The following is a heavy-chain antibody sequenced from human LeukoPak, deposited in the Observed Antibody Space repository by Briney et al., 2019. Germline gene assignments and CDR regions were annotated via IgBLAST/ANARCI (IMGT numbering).Heavy chain of an antibody. CDR3: AREYTYYDVLTGYDSMYYFDY. CDR2: INPKSGGA. V-gene: IGHV1-2*02. Sequence: ASVKVSCKASGYTFTGYYMHWVRQAPGQGLEWMGWINPKSGGADYPQKFQGRVTMTRDTSVSTAYLELSRLTYDDTAVYYCAREYTYYDVLTGYDSMYYFDYWGQGTLVTVSS. J-gene: IGHJ4*02. CDR1: GYTFTGYY. D-gene: IGHD3-9*01.